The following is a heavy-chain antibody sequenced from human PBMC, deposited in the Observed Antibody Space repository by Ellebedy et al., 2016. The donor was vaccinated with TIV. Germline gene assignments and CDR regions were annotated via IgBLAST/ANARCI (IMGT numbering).Heavy chain of an antibody. CDR1: GFSFSDYY. CDR3: ARASGSYRQGPYYFDY. V-gene: IGHV3-11*04. J-gene: IGHJ4*02. D-gene: IGHD1-26*01. Sequence: PGGSLRLSCAASGFSFSDYYMSWIRQAPGKGLEWVSYISNSGSTIYYADSEKGRFTISRDNAKNSLYLQMNSLRVEDTAVYYCARASGSYRQGPYYFDYWGQGTLVTVSS. CDR2: ISNSGSTI.